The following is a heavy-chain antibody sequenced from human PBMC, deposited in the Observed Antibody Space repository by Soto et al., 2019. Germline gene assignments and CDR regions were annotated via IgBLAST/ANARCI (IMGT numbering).Heavy chain of an antibody. CDR1: GYTFTSYY. Sequence: PGESLKISCEGSGYTFTSYYITWARQLPGKGLEWMGRIDPSDSYTTYNPSFRGHVTISADKSIRTAYLQWSSLEASDSGMYYCARGDTAVVHKGVDVGGKGTPVTVSS. V-gene: IGHV5-10-1*01. CDR3: ARGDTAVVHKGVDV. J-gene: IGHJ6*04. CDR2: IDPSDSYT. D-gene: IGHD5-18*01.